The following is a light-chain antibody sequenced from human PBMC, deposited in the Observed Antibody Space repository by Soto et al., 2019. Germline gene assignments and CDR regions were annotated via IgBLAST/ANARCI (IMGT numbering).Light chain of an antibody. CDR1: QSVSTN. J-gene: IGKJ4*01. Sequence: EIVMTHSPTTLSVSPGSRSNLSCRASQSVSTNLALYQQKPGQTPRLLIYGASTRATGVPARISGSGSGTEFTLTISSLKPEDFAVYYCQQYNSWHPLTFGGGTKVDIK. CDR2: GAS. V-gene: IGKV3-15*01. CDR3: QQYNSWHPLT.